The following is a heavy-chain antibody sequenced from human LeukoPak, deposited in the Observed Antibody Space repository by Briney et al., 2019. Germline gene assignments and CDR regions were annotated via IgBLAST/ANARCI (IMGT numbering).Heavy chain of an antibody. V-gene: IGHV3-74*01. Sequence: GGSLRLSCAASGFTFSSYWMHWVRHAPGKGLVCVSRIKSDGGTNYADSVKGRFTISRDNAKNTVSLQMNSLRAEDTGVYYCARAPSEIGGYYPEYFRHWGQGTLVTVSS. J-gene: IGHJ1*01. CDR2: IKSDGGT. CDR1: GFTFSSYW. CDR3: ARAPSEIGGYYPEYFRH. D-gene: IGHD3-22*01.